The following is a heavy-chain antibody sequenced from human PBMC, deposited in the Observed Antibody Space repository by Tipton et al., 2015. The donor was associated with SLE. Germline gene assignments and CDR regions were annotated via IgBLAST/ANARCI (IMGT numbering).Heavy chain of an antibody. D-gene: IGHD3-3*01. Sequence: TLSLTCTVSGGSISIDPYYWSWIRHLPGKGLEWIGEINHSGSTNYSPSLKSRVTISVDTSKNQFSLKLSSVTAADTAVYYCARGFQYYDFWSGYYTLTAFDIWGQGTTVTVSS. J-gene: IGHJ3*02. CDR1: GGSISIDPYY. CDR2: INHSGST. CDR3: ARGFQYYDFWSGYYTLTAFDI. V-gene: IGHV4-34*01.